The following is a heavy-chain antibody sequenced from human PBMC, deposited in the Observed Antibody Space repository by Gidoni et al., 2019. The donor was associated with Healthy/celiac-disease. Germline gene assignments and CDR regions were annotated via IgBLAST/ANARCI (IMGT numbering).Heavy chain of an antibody. V-gene: IGHV3-48*02. Sequence: EVQLVESGGGLVQPGGSLRLSCAASGFTFSSYSISSSSSTIYYADSVKGRFTISRDNAKNSLYLQMNSLRDEDTAVYYCARDLGYYDSSGETDYWGQGTLVTVSS. J-gene: IGHJ4*02. CDR2: SSSSSTI. CDR3: ARDLGYYDSSGETDY. D-gene: IGHD3-22*01. CDR1: GFTFSSYS.